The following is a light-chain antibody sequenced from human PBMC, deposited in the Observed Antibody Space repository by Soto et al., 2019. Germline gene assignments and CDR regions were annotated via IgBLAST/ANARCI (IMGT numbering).Light chain of an antibody. J-gene: IGLJ3*02. V-gene: IGLV1-51*01. CDR1: STNIGSNY. CDR2: DQN. CDR3: GAWDHSLNVGV. Sequence: QSVLTQPPSVSAAAGQKVIISCSGSSTNIGSNYVSWYQQLPGTAPKLLIYDQNERPSGIPDRFSASKSGTSATLGITGLQTGDEAHYYCGAWDHSLNVGVFGGGTKVT.